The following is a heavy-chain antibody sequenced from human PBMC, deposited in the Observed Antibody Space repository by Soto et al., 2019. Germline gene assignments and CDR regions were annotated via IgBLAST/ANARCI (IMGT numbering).Heavy chain of an antibody. J-gene: IGHJ4*02. CDR2: ISDTSNII. D-gene: IGHD3-16*01. CDR1: GFTFSNYD. CDR3: ARSYDGALGY. Sequence: TGGSLRLSCVASGFTFSNYDMSWVRQAPGKGLEWVSHISDTSNIIYYADSVKGRFTTSRDNAHNSLYLQMNSLRVEDTAVYYCARSYDGALGYWGQGTLVTVSS. V-gene: IGHV3-48*01.